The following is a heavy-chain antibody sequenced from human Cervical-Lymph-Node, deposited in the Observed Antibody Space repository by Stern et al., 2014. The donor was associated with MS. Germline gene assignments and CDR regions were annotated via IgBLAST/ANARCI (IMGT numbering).Heavy chain of an antibody. CDR2: IYPDDSDT. CDR1: GYSFNIYW. D-gene: IGHD3-10*01. Sequence: EMQLVESGAEVKKPGESLTISCKGFGYSFNIYWIAWVRQRPGKGLEWMGIIYPDDSDTGYSPYFQGQVTFSVDTSSSTAYLQWITLRPTDTATYFCASRGMDVWGQGTSVTVSS. V-gene: IGHV5-51*01. CDR3: ASRGMDV. J-gene: IGHJ6*02.